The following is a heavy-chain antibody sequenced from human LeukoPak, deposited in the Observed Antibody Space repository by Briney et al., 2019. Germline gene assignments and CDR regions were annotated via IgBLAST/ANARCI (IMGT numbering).Heavy chain of an antibody. J-gene: IGHJ2*01. Sequence: PGRSLRLSCAVSGFNFDDYAMQWVRQAPGRGLEWVSGINWKTGNGIYADSVKGRFTISRDNAKNSLYLQMSSLRAEATALYYCTRRAARWQFDLWGRGTLLTVSS. D-gene: IGHD5-24*01. V-gene: IGHV3-9*01. CDR2: INWKTGNG. CDR1: GFNFDDYA. CDR3: TRRAARWQFDL.